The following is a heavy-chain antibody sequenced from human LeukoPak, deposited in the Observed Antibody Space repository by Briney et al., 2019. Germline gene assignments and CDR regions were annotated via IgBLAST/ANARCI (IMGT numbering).Heavy chain of an antibody. D-gene: IGHD1-1*01. V-gene: IGHV3-30*02. J-gene: IGHJ6*03. CDR1: GFTFSSYG. CDR3: AKDSVRYYYYYYMDV. Sequence: GGSLRLSCAAYGFTFSSYGMHWVRQAPGKGLEWVAFIRYDGSNKYYADSVKGRFTISRDNSKNTLYLQMNSLRAEDTAVYYCAKDSVRYYYYYYMDVWGKGTTVTVSS. CDR2: IRYDGSNK.